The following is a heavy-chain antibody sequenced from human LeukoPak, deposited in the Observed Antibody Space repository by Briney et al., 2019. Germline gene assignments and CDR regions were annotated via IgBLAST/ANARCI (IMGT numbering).Heavy chain of an antibody. CDR2: INPSGGST. D-gene: IGHD6-13*01. CDR1: GYTFTSYY. CDR3: ARDEPPSPLGSSSLDY. V-gene: IGHV1-46*01. Sequence: ASVKVSCKASGYTFTSYYMRWVRQAPGQGLEWMGIINPSGGSTSYAQKFQGRVTMTRDTSTSTVYMELSSLRSEDTAVYYCARDEPPSPLGSSSLDYWGQGTLVTVSP. J-gene: IGHJ4*02.